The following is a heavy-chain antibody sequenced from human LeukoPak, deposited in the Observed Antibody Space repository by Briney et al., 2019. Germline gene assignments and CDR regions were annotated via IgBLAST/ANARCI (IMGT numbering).Heavy chain of an antibody. CDR3: ARSSRGGNPRYYFDY. Sequence: SETLSLTCTVSGGSISSSSYNWGWIRQPPGKGLEWIGSIYYSGSTYYNPSLKSRVTISADTSKNQFSLKLSSVTAADTAVYYCARSSRGGNPRYYFDYWGQGTLVTVSS. CDR1: GGSISSSSYN. V-gene: IGHV4-39*07. D-gene: IGHD3-16*01. J-gene: IGHJ4*02. CDR2: IYYSGST.